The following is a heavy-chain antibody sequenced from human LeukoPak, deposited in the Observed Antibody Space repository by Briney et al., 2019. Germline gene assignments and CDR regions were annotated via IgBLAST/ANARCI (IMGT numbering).Heavy chain of an antibody. D-gene: IGHD1-26*01. CDR1: GGTLSSYA. Sequence: ASVKVSCKASGGTLSSYAISWVRQAPGQGLEWMGGIIPIFGTANYAQKFQGRVTITADESTSTAYMELSSLRSEDTAVYYCARVEAGGSYDFDYWGQGTLVTVSS. J-gene: IGHJ4*02. V-gene: IGHV1-69*01. CDR3: ARVEAGGSYDFDY. CDR2: IIPIFGTA.